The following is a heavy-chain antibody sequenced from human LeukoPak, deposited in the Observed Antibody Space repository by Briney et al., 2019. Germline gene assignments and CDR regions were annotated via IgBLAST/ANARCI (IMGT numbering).Heavy chain of an antibody. J-gene: IGHJ4*02. D-gene: IGHD5-18*01. CDR3: ATGRGYSYGFDY. V-gene: IGHV1-2*02. Sequence: ASVKVSCKASGYTFTGYYMHWVRQAPGQGLEWMGWIYPNSGGTNYAQKFQGRVTVTRDTSISTAYMQLSRLRSDDRAVYYCATGRGYSYGFDYWGQGTLVTVSS. CDR1: GYTFTGYY. CDR2: IYPNSGGT.